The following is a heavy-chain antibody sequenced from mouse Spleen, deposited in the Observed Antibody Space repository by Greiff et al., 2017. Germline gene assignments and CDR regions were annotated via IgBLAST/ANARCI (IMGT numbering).Heavy chain of an antibody. CDR1: GFNIKDYY. V-gene: IGHV14-2*01. CDR2: IDPEDGET. J-gene: IGHJ3*01. CDR3: APITTVVEGFAY. Sequence: EVKLVESGAELVKPGASVKLSCTASGFNIKDYYMHWVKQRTEQGLEWIGRIDPEDGETKYAPKFQGKATITADTSSNTAYLQLSSLTSEDTAVYYCAPITTVVEGFAYWGQGTLVTVSA. D-gene: IGHD1-1*01.